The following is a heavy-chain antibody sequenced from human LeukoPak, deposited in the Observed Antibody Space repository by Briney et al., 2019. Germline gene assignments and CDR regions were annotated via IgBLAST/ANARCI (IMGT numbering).Heavy chain of an antibody. CDR3: ARGSQYSGYASLY. CDR1: GYTFTSYD. D-gene: IGHD5-12*01. Sequence: ASVKVSCKASGYTFTSYDINWVRQATGQGLEWMGWMNPNSGNTGYAQKFQGRVTMTRNTSISTAYMELRSLRSDDTAVYYCARGSQYSGYASLYWGQGTLVTVSS. CDR2: MNPNSGNT. V-gene: IGHV1-8*01. J-gene: IGHJ4*02.